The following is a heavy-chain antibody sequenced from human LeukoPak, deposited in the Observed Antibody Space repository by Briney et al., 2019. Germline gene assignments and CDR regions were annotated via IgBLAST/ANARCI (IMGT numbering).Heavy chain of an antibody. V-gene: IGHV1-18*01. D-gene: IGHD4-17*01. CDR1: GYTFTSYG. CDR3: ARVRDDYGDYPYFDY. Sequence: ASVKVSCKASGYTFTSYGISWVRQAPGQGLEWMGWISAYNGNTNYAQKLQGRVTMTTDTSTSTAYMELRSLRSDDTAVYYCARVRDDYGDYPYFDYWGQGTLVTVSS. CDR2: ISAYNGNT. J-gene: IGHJ4*02.